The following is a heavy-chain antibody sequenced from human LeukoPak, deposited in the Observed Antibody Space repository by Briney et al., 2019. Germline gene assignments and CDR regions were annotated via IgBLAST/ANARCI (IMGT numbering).Heavy chain of an antibody. CDR1: GGSISSYY. CDR3: ARDGEGRYGDPYFDY. CDR2: IYYSGST. Sequence: PETLSLTCTVSGGSISSYYWSWIRQPPGKGLEWIGYIYYSGSTNYNPSLKSRVTISVDTSKNQFSLKLSSVTAADTAVYYCARDGEGRYGDPYFDYWGQGTLVTVSS. D-gene: IGHD4-17*01. J-gene: IGHJ4*02. V-gene: IGHV4-59*01.